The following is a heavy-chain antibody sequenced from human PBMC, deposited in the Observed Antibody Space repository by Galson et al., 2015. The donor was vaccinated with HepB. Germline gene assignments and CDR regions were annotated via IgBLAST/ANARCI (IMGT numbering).Heavy chain of an antibody. V-gene: IGHV3-74*01. CDR1: GFTFSSYW. J-gene: IGHJ5*02. Sequence: SLRLSCAASGFTFSSYWMHWVRQAPGKGLVWVSRINSDGSSTSYADSVKGRFTISRDNAKNTLYLQMNSLRAEDTAVYYCARRAGYCSSTSCQSGWFDPWGQGTLVTVSS. CDR3: ARRAGYCSSTSCQSGWFDP. D-gene: IGHD2-2*01. CDR2: INSDGSST.